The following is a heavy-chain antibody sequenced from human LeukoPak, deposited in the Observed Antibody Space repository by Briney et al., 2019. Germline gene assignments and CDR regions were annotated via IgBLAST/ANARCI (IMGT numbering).Heavy chain of an antibody. V-gene: IGHV3-66*01. CDR2: IYSGGST. D-gene: IGHD3-10*01. CDR3: ARDSTYGFDY. CDR1: GYTVSINY. J-gene: IGHJ4*02. Sequence: PGGSLRLSCAASGYTVSINYMSWVRRAPGKGLEWVSVIYSGGSTYYADSVKGRFTVSRDNSKNTLYLQMNSLRAEDTAVYYCARDSTYGFDYWGQGTLVTVSS.